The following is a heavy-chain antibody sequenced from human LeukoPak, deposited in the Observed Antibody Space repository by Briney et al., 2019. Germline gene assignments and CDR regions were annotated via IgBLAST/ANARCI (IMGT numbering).Heavy chain of an antibody. CDR1: GFTFNTYA. CDR2: ISWNSGSI. V-gene: IGHV3-9*01. D-gene: IGHD1-26*01. CDR3: AKDIGPRGSAFDY. J-gene: IGHJ4*02. Sequence: GGSLRLSCAASGFTFNTYAMSWVRQAPGKGLEWVSGISWNSGSIGYADSVKGRFTISRDNAKNSLYLQMNSLRAEDTALYYCAKDIGPRGSAFDYWGQGTLVTVSS.